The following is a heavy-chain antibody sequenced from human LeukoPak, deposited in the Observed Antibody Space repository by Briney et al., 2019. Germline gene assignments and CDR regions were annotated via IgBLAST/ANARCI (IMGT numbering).Heavy chain of an antibody. V-gene: IGHV1-8*01. CDR1: GYTFTSYD. J-gene: IGHJ5*02. CDR2: MNPNSGDT. D-gene: IGHD3-10*01. Sequence: ASVNVSCKASGYTFTSYDINWVRQAPGQGLEWMGWMNPNSGDTGYPQKFQGRVTMTRDTSITTAYMELSSLRSEDTAVYYCARSGFGSGISFDLWGQGTLVTVSS. CDR3: ARSGFGSGISFDL.